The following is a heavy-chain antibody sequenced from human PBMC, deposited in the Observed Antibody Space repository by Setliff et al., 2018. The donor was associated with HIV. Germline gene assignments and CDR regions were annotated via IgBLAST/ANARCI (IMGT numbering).Heavy chain of an antibody. V-gene: IGHV1-8*02. CDR3: ARPEPYGDLLFHYFDY. J-gene: IGHJ4*02. CDR1: GGTFSTYT. D-gene: IGHD4-17*01. CDR2: MNPNSGNT. Sequence: ASVKVSCKASGGTFSTYTINWARQAPGQGLEWMGWMNPNSGNTGYAQKFQGSVTMTRDTSISTAYMELSSLRSEDTAVYYCARPEPYGDLLFHYFDYWGQGTLVTVAS.